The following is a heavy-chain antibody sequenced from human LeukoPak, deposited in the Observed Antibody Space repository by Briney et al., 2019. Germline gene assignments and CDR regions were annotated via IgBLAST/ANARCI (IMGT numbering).Heavy chain of an antibody. CDR3: ARELPREVTLDY. V-gene: IGHV3-74*01. CDR2: IFSDGTTT. CDR1: EFDFFSYG. Sequence: GGSLRLSCVASEFDFFSYGMQWVRQAPGKGLVWVSRIFSDGTTTSYAASVKGRFTISRDNAKNTLYLQMNSLRAEDTAVYYCARELPREVTLDYWGQGTLVTVSP. J-gene: IGHJ4*01. D-gene: IGHD2-21*02.